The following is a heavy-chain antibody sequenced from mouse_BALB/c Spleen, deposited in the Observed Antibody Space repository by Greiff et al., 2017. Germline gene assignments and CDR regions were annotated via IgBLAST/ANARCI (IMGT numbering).Heavy chain of an antibody. V-gene: IGHV2-6-7*01. CDR1: GFSLTGYG. Sequence: QVQLKESGPGLVAPSQSLSITCTVSGFSLTGYGVNWVRQPPGKGLEWLGMIWGDGSTDYNSALKSRLSISKDNSKSQVFLKMNSLKTDDTARYYCAREGGELGRALDYWGQGTSVTVSS. CDR3: AREGGELGRALDY. CDR2: IWGDGST. J-gene: IGHJ4*01. D-gene: IGHD4-1*01.